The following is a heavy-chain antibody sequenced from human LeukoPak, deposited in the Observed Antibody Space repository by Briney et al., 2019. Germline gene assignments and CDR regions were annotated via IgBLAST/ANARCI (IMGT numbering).Heavy chain of an antibody. CDR1: GFTFSSYG. J-gene: IGHJ6*02. Sequence: GRSLRLSCAASGFTFSSYGMHWVRQAPGKGLEWVAVIWYDGSNKYYADSVKGRLTISRDNSKNTLYLQMNSLRAEDTAAYYCARALGITIFGMDVWGQGTTVTVSS. CDR2: IWYDGSNK. CDR3: ARALGITIFGMDV. V-gene: IGHV3-33*01. D-gene: IGHD3-9*01.